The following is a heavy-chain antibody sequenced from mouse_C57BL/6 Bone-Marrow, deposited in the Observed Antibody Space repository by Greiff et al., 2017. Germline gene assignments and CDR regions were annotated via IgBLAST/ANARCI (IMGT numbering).Heavy chain of an antibody. J-gene: IGHJ4*01. CDR1: GYAFSSSW. D-gene: IGHD1-1*01. V-gene: IGHV1-82*01. Sequence: QVQLQQSGPELVKPGASVKISCKASGYAFSSSWMNWVKQRPGKGLEWIGRIYPGDGDTNYNGKFKGKATLTADKSSSTAYMQLSCLTSEDSAVYFWAKYGAYAMDYWGQGTSVTVSS. CDR3: AKYGAYAMDY. CDR2: IYPGDGDT.